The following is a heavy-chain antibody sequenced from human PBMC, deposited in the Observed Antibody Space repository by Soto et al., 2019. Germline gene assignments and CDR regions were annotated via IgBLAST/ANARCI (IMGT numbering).Heavy chain of an antibody. CDR3: ARDYLVVPHRVIDY. J-gene: IGHJ4*02. CDR2: IGANGGGT. Sequence: PGGSLRLSCAASGFTFSSFFMSWVRQAPGKGLDWVSGIGANGGGTYYADSVKGRFTISRDNSKNTLYLQMNSLRAEDTAVYYCARDYLVVPHRVIDYWGQGTLVTVDS. CDR1: GFTFSSFF. V-gene: IGHV3-23*01. D-gene: IGHD2-2*01.